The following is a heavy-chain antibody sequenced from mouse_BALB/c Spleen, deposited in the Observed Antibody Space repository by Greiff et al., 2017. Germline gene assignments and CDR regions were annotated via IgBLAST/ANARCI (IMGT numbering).Heavy chain of an antibody. CDR2: ISSGSSTI. D-gene: IGHD1-1*01. CDR1: GFTFSSFG. Sequence: EVMLVESGGGLVQPGGSRKLSCAASGFTFSSFGMHWVRQAPEKGLEWVAYISSGSSTIYYADTVKGRFTISRDNPKNTLFLQMTSLRSEDTAMYYCARRGITTVEEANYYAMDYWGQGTSVTVSS. J-gene: IGHJ4*01. CDR3: ARRGITTVEEANYYAMDY. V-gene: IGHV5-17*02.